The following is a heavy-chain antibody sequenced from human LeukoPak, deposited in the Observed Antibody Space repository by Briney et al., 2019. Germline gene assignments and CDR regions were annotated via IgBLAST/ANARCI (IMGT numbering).Heavy chain of an antibody. CDR2: INHSGST. CDR1: GGSFSGYY. D-gene: IGHD4-17*01. V-gene: IGHV4-34*01. CDR3: ARVTTPDYGDYFNWFDP. Sequence: SETLSLTCAVYGGSFSGYYWSWIRQPPGKGLEWIGEINHSGSTNYNPSLTSRGTISVDTCKNQYSLKLSSVTAADTAVYYCARVTTPDYGDYFNWFDPWGQGTLVTVSS. J-gene: IGHJ5*02.